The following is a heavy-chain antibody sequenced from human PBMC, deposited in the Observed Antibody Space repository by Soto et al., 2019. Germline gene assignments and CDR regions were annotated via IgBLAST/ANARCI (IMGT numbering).Heavy chain of an antibody. J-gene: IGHJ4*02. CDR2: IYYSGNT. D-gene: IGHD4-4*01. Sequence: SETLSLTCTVSSGSISYSSYYWAWIRQPPGKGLEWIGSIYYSGNTYYNPSLTSRVTMSVDTSKNQFSLKLSSVTAADTAVYYCARPYNNYNYFDYWGQGTLVTVS. CDR1: SGSISYSSYY. CDR3: ARPYNNYNYFDY. V-gene: IGHV4-39*01.